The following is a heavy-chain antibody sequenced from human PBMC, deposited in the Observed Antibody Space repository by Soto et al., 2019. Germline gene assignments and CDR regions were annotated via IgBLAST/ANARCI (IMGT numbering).Heavy chain of an antibody. Sequence: QVQLQESGPGLVKPSQTLSLTCTVSGGSISSGDYYWSWIRQTPGKGLEWIGYIYYSGSTYYNPSLKSRVTISVDTSKNQFSLKLNSVTAADTAVYYCGIYTAMEPTFDYWGQGTLVTVSS. J-gene: IGHJ4*02. CDR3: GIYTAMEPTFDY. CDR2: IYYSGST. V-gene: IGHV4-30-4*01. D-gene: IGHD5-18*01. CDR1: GGSISSGDYY.